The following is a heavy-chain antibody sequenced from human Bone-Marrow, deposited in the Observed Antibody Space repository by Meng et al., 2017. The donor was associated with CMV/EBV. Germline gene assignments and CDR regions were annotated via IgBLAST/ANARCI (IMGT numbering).Heavy chain of an antibody. CDR2: IIPIFGTA. V-gene: IGHV1-69*05. Sequence: SVKVSCKASGGTFSSYAISWVRQAPGQGLEWMGGIIPIFGTANYAQKFQGRVTITTDESTSTAYMELSSLRSEDTAVYYCARAVAGTNYYYGMDVWGQGTTVTFSS. D-gene: IGHD1-1*01. J-gene: IGHJ6*02. CDR3: ARAVAGTNYYYGMDV. CDR1: GGTFSSYA.